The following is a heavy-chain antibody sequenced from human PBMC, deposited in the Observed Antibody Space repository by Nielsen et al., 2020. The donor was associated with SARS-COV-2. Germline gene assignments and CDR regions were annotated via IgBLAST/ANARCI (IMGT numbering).Heavy chain of an antibody. Sequence: GGSLRISCAASGFPMREYAMTWVRQAPGKGLEWVSLISSSGGRIYYADFVRGRFIISRDMSTNTLYLQMDSLMSEDTAFYYCARGPHEDVMTPQRRGYDPWGQGTLVTVSS. CDR1: GFPMREYA. CDR2: ISSSGGRI. CDR3: ARGPHEDVMTPQRRGYDP. V-gene: IGHV3-23*01. D-gene: IGHD6-13*01. J-gene: IGHJ5*02.